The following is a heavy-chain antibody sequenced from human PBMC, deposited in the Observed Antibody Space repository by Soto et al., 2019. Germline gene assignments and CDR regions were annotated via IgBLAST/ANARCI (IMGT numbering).Heavy chain of an antibody. CDR2: IYYSGST. Sequence: QVQLQESGPGLVKPSQTLSLTCTVSGGSISSGGYYWSWIRQHPGKGLEWIGYIYYSGSTYYNPSLKSRVTISVVTSKNQFALKLSSVTVSDTAVCYCARDTRYDDSSGENYYYFDYWCQGTLVTVSS. CDR3: ARDTRYDDSSGENYYYFDY. CDR1: GGSISSGGYY. J-gene: IGHJ4*02. D-gene: IGHD3-22*01. V-gene: IGHV4-31*03.